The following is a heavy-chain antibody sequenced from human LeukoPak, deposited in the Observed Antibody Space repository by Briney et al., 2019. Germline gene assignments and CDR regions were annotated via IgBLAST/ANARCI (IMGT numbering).Heavy chain of an antibody. CDR3: ARGGSTRIYYVDY. CDR1: GFTVSSNY. CDR2: IFSGGGT. V-gene: IGHV3-53*01. Sequence: GGSLRLSCAVSGFTVSSNYMSWVRQAPGKGLEWVSVIFSGGGTYYADSVKGRFTISRDNFKNTLYLQMNSLRAEDTAVYYCARGGSTRIYYVDYWGQGTLVTVSS. J-gene: IGHJ4*02.